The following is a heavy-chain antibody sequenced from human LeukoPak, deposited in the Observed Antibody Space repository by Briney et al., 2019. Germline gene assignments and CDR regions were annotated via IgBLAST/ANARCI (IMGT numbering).Heavy chain of an antibody. J-gene: IGHJ6*03. Sequence: GGSLGLSCAASGFTFSSYAMSWVRQAPGKGLEWVSAISGSGGSTYYADSVKGRFTISRDNSKNTLYLQMNSLRAEDTAVYYCAKGYDSPRGYMDVWGKGTTVTVSS. CDR2: ISGSGGST. CDR1: GFTFSSYA. D-gene: IGHD3-3*01. CDR3: AKGYDSPRGYMDV. V-gene: IGHV3-23*01.